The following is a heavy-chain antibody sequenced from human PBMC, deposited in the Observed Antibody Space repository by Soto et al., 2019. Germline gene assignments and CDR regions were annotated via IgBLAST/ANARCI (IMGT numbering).Heavy chain of an antibody. V-gene: IGHV3-21*01. CDR3: ARSLPFDY. CDR1: GFSFSRYT. CDR2: IGSSGSYI. J-gene: IGHJ4*02. Sequence: GGSLRLSCAASGFSFSRYTMSWVRQAPGKGLEWVSSIGSSGSYIFYADSLKGRFTISRDNAKNSLDLQMNRLRAEDTAVYYCARSLPFDYWGQGTLVTVSS.